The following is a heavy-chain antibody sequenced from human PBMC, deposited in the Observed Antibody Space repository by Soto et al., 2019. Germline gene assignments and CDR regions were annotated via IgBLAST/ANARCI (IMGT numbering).Heavy chain of an antibody. CDR1: RDTFTNYA. D-gene: IGHD3-22*01. J-gene: IGHJ4*02. V-gene: IGHV1-69*01. CDR3: ARDRAGYYSHFVY. Sequence: QVYLVQSGAEVKKPGSSVKVSCKALRDTFTNYAFSWVRQDPGEGLEWMGGIMPFFGSGNYAQKFQGRINITADESTSSIYLELTSLRSEDTAMYYCARDRAGYYSHFVYWGQGTLVTVSS. CDR2: IMPFFGSG.